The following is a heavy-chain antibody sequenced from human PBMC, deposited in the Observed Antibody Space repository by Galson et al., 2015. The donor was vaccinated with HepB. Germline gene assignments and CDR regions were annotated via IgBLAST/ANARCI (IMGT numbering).Heavy chain of an antibody. V-gene: IGHV3-30*18. J-gene: IGHJ4*02. CDR3: AKEGYDFWVDY. CDR2: ISYDGSNK. Sequence: SLRLSCAASGFTFSSYGMHWVRQAPGKGLEWVAVISYDGSNKYYADSVKGRFTISRDNSKNTLYLQMNSLRAEDTAVYYRAKEGYDFWVDYWGQGTLVTVSS. CDR1: GFTFSSYG. D-gene: IGHD3-3*01.